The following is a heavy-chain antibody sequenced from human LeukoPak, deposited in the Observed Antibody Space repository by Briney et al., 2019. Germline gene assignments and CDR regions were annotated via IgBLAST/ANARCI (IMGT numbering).Heavy chain of an antibody. CDR2: ISYDGSNK. CDR3: AKELGY. V-gene: IGHV3-30-3*01. J-gene: IGHJ4*02. CDR1: GFTFSSYA. Sequence: GGSLRLSCAASGFTFSSYAMHWVRQAPGKGLEWVAVISYDGSNKYYADSVKGRFTISRDNAKNSLYLQMNSLRAEDTALYYCAKELGYWGQGTLATVSS.